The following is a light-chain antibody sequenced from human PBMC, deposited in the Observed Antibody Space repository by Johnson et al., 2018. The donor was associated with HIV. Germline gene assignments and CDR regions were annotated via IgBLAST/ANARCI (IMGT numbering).Light chain of an antibody. CDR1: YSNLGNNY. CDR2: KNN. V-gene: IGLV1-51*02. Sequence: QLVLTQPPSVSAPPDQRVTIPCSRTYSNLGNNYVSCYQQLPGTPPKLLIYKNNKQPSGIPKRFSGSKSGPSATLAIPGLTPGDEADYFCGIWYTSPSAGGVFGTGTKVTVL. J-gene: IGLJ1*01. CDR3: GIWYTSPSAGGV.